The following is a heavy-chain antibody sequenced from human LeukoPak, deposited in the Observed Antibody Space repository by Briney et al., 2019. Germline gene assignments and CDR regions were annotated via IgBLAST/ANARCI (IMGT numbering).Heavy chain of an antibody. V-gene: IGHV1-18*01. CDR3: ARTIVGTMGDVFDI. Sequence: ASVKVSCKASGYTFTNYAIAWVRQAPGQGLEWMGWIRISTYKYEQKLQGRVTMTTDTSTTTAYMELRSLRSDDTAVYYCARTIVGTMGDVFDIWGQGTRVTVSP. D-gene: IGHD1-26*01. CDR1: GYTFTNYA. CDR2: IRISTY. J-gene: IGHJ3*02.